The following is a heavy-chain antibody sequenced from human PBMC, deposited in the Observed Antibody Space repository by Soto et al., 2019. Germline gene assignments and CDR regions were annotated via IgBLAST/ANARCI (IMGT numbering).Heavy chain of an antibody. CDR2: IYYSGST. CDR1: GGSISSSSYY. J-gene: IGHJ5*02. D-gene: IGHD3-3*02. Sequence: QLQLQESGPGLVKPSETLSLTCTVSGGSISSSSYYWGWIRQPPGKGLEWIGSIYYSGSTYYNPSLQSRLTISVDTSKNQFSLKLSSVTAADTAVYYCASPKIAFYNWFDPWGQGTLVTVSS. CDR3: ASPKIAFYNWFDP. V-gene: IGHV4-39*01.